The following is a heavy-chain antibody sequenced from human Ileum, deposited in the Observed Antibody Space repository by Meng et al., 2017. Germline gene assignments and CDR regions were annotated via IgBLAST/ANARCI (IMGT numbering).Heavy chain of an antibody. Sequence: QGHLQGSGPGLVQPSRPLSLTSAVSGASISSGHWWSWVRQPPGKGLEWIGEMYPSGTTNYNPSLKSRVTISMDTSKNQLSLKLSSVTAADTAVYYCARHIAVSGTRGFDSWGQGTLVTVSS. D-gene: IGHD6-19*01. V-gene: IGHV4-4*02. CDR1: GASISSGHW. J-gene: IGHJ4*02. CDR2: MYPSGTT. CDR3: ARHIAVSGTRGFDS.